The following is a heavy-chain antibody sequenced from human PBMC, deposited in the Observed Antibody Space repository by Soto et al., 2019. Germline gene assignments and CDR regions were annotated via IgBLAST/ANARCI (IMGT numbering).Heavy chain of an antibody. J-gene: IGHJ5*01. V-gene: IGHV4-30-2*01. CDR2: IYHSGST. CDR3: ERGTKQHSSSNWFDS. D-gene: IGHD6-13*01. CDR1: AGSISSDRYS. Sequence: PSETLSLTCAVPAGSISSDRYSCGLIRQPPGKGLEWIGYIYHSGSTYYNTSLKSRVTISVDRSKNQFSLKLSSVTAADTAVYYCERGTKQHSSSNWFDSWRQGTLVTVSS.